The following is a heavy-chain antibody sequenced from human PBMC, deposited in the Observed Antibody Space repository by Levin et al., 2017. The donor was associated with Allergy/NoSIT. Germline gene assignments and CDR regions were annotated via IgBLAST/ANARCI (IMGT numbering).Heavy chain of an antibody. V-gene: IGHV3-30*18. CDR3: AKGVDYGDYVGDAFDI. Sequence: GESLKISCAASGFTFSSYGMHWVRQAPGKGLEWVAVISYDGSNKYYADSVKGRFTISRDNSKNTLYLQMNSLRAEDTAVYYCAKGVDYGDYVGDAFDIWGQGTMVTVSS. J-gene: IGHJ3*02. D-gene: IGHD4-17*01. CDR1: GFTFSSYG. CDR2: ISYDGSNK.